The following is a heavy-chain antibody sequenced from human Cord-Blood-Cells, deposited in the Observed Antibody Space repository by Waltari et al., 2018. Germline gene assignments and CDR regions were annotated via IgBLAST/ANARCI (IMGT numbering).Heavy chain of an antibody. CDR1: GGPLRRSRYY. CDR2: INYSGST. CDR3: ARHQLVTIDY. J-gene: IGHJ4*02. Sequence: QLQLQESGPGLVKPSAPLSLTCPVSGGPLRRSRYYCGWIRQPPGKGLEWIGSINYSGSTYYNPSLKSRVTISVDTSKNQFSLKLSSVTAADTAVYYCARHQLVTIDYWGQGTLVTVSS. D-gene: IGHD1-1*01. V-gene: IGHV4-39*01.